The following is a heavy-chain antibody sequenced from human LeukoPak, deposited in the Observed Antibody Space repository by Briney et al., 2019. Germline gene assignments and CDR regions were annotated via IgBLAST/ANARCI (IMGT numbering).Heavy chain of an antibody. CDR3: ARHDLSGGNSYFDY. CDR1: GGSISSYY. Sequence: SETLSLTCTVSGGSISSYYWSWIRQPPGKGLEWIGYIYYSGSTNYNPSLKSRVTISVDTSKNQFSLKLSSVTAADTAVYYCARHDLSGGNSYFDYWGQGTLATVSS. D-gene: IGHD4-23*01. CDR2: IYYSGST. V-gene: IGHV4-59*08. J-gene: IGHJ4*02.